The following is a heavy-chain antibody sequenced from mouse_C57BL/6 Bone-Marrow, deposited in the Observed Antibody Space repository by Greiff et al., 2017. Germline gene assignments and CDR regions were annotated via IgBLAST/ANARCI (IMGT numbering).Heavy chain of an antibody. V-gene: IGHV4-1*01. Sequence: EVKLLQSGGGLVQPGGSLKLSCAASGIAFSSYWMSWVRRAPGKGLEWIGEINPDSSTINYAPSIKDKFTISRDNAKNTLYLQMSNVRSEDTALYYGRREDDYGAFAYWGQGTLVTVSA. CDR1: GIAFSSYW. D-gene: IGHD2-4*01. J-gene: IGHJ3*01. CDR3: RREDDYGAFAY. CDR2: INPDSSTI.